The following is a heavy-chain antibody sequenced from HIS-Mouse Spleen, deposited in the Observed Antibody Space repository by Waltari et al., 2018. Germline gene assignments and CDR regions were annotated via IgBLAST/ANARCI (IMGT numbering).Heavy chain of an antibody. D-gene: IGHD1-26*01. CDR3: ARESSGTGTAFDI. J-gene: IGHJ3*02. CDR1: GYTFLGYY. Sequence: QLQRVQSGAAVKKPGASVKVFRQASGYTFLGYYILLLRQAPGQGLVWMGWINPNSGGTNYAQKFQGRITMTRDTSISTAYMELSRLRSDDTAVYYCARESSGTGTAFDIWGQGTMVTVSS. CDR2: INPNSGGT. V-gene: IGHV1-2*02.